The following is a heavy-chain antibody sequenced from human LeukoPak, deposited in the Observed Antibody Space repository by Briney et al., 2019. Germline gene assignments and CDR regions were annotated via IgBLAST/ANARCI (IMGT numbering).Heavy chain of an antibody. V-gene: IGHV1-18*01. J-gene: IGHJ4*02. Sequence: ASVKVSFKASGYTFTIYGISWVRQAPGQGLEWMGWISAYNGNTNYAQKLQGRVTMTTDTSTSTAYMELRSLRSDDTAVYYCARDLPYDYVWGSPIEYYFDYWGQGTLVTVSS. CDR2: ISAYNGNT. CDR3: ARDLPYDYVWGSPIEYYFDY. D-gene: IGHD3-16*01. CDR1: GYTFTIYG.